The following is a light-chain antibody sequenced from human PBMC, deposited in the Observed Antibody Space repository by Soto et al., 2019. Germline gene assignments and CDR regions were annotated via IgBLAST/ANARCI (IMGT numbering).Light chain of an antibody. Sequence: QPVLTQPPSASGSPGQSVTISCTGTSSDVGGYSYVSWYQQHPGKAPKLMIYEVNKRPSGVPDRFSGSKSGNTASLAVSGLQAEDEADYYCSSYAGSNNHVVFGGGTQLTVL. V-gene: IGLV2-8*01. CDR3: SSYAGSNNHVV. CDR2: EVN. J-gene: IGLJ2*01. CDR1: SSDVGGYSY.